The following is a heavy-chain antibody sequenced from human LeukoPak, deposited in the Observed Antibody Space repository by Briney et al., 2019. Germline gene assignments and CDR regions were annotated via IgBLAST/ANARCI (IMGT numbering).Heavy chain of an antibody. J-gene: IGHJ4*02. Sequence: TGGSLRLSCAASGFTFSSYWMSWVRQAPGEGLEWVANIKQDGSEKYYVDSVKGRFTISRDNAKNSLYLQMNSLRAEDTAVYYCARGYYYGSGIFDYWGQGTLVTVSS. V-gene: IGHV3-7*01. D-gene: IGHD3-10*01. CDR2: IKQDGSEK. CDR3: ARGYYYGSGIFDY. CDR1: GFTFSSYW.